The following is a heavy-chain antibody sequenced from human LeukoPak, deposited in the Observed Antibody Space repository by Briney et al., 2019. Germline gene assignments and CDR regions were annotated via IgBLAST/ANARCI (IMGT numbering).Heavy chain of an antibody. J-gene: IGHJ6*03. Sequence: PSETMSLTCTVSGGSISSYYWRWVRQPPGQGRVWMRYTYYSGAINYNPSLKSRVTISVDTSKNQCSLKLSSVTAADTAVYYCARVTTICGVAPYYYYMGVWGKGTTVTVSS. CDR2: TYYSGAI. V-gene: IGHV4-59*01. D-gene: IGHD3-3*01. CDR1: GGSISSYY. CDR3: ARVTTICGVAPYYYYMGV.